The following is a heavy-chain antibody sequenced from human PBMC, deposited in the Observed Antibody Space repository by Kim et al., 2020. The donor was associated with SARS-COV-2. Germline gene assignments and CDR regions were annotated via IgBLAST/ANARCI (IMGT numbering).Heavy chain of an antibody. CDR2: PIFGTA. J-gene: IGHJ4*02. Sequence: PIFGTANDAQKFQGRVTITADESTSTAYMELSSLRSEDTAVYYCAREEGYWGQGTLVTVSS. V-gene: IGHV1-69*01. CDR3: AREEGY.